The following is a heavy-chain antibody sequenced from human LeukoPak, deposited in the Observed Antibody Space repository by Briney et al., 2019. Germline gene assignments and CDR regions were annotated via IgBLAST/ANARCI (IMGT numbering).Heavy chain of an antibody. Sequence: GGSLRLSCAASGFTFSSYSMNWVRQAPGKGLEWVSSISSSSSYIYYADSVKGRFTISRDNAKNSLYLQMNSLRAEDTAVYYCARVWLGDSRPKNYYYYYMDVWGKGTTVTVSS. CDR3: ARVWLGDSRPKNYYYYYMDV. D-gene: IGHD2-21*02. J-gene: IGHJ6*03. V-gene: IGHV3-21*01. CDR2: ISSSSSYI. CDR1: GFTFSSYS.